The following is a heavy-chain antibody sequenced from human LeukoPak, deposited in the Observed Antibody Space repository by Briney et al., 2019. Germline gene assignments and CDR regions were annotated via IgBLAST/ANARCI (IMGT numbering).Heavy chain of an antibody. Sequence: ASVKVSCKASGYTFTGYYMHWVRQAPGQGREWMGWINPNSGGTNYAQKFQGRVTMTRDTSISTAYMELSRLRSDDTAVYYCARSTDSYGFLFLGYWGQGTLVTVSS. V-gene: IGHV1-2*02. CDR2: INPNSGGT. CDR1: GYTFTGYY. D-gene: IGHD5-18*01. J-gene: IGHJ4*02. CDR3: ARSTDSYGFLFLGY.